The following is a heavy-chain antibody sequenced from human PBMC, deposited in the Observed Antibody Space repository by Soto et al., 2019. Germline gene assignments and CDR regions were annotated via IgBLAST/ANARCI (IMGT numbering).Heavy chain of an antibody. V-gene: IGHV1-69*15. D-gene: IGHD1-1*01. J-gene: IGHJ3*02. Sequence: QVQLVQSETEMRKPGSSVKVSCKASGGTFGSNAISWVRQAPGQGLEWMGNIIPIFGTTKNAQNFQGRVTITADESTNTAHMELSSLRSEDTAIYYCAREGYTFGPGAVRGAFDIWGQGTMVTVSS. CDR3: AREGYTFGPGAVRGAFDI. CDR2: IIPIFGTT. CDR1: GGTFGSNA.